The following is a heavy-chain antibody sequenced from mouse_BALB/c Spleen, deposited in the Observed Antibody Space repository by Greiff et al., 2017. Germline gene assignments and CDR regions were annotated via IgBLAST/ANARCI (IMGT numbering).Heavy chain of an antibody. V-gene: IGHV5-6-5*01. D-gene: IGHD2-10*02. CDR1: GFTFSSYA. J-gene: IGHJ4*01. CDR2: ISSGGST. Sequence: EVQLVESGGGLVKPGGSLKLSCAASGFTFSSYAMSWVRQTPEKRLEWVASISSGGSTYYPDSVKCRFTISRDNARNILYLQMRSLRSEVTAMSYWARRKYGNVRKYSMDDGGQGTSVTVSS. CDR3: ARRKYGNVRKYSMDD.